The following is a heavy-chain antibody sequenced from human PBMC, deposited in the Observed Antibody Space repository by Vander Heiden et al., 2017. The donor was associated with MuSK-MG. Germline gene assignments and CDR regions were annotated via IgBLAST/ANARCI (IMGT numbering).Heavy chain of an antibody. CDR1: GCTFDDYA. Sequence: EVQLVESGGGLVQPGKSLRVSCADCGCTFDDYAMHWVRQAPGKGLEWVSGITWNSDIMGYADSVKGRFTISRDNAKNSLYLQMNSLRAEDTAFYYCAKDIRLYGSGSSDSWGQGTLVTVSS. CDR2: ITWNSDIM. D-gene: IGHD3-10*01. CDR3: AKDIRLYGSGSSDS. J-gene: IGHJ4*02. V-gene: IGHV3-9*01.